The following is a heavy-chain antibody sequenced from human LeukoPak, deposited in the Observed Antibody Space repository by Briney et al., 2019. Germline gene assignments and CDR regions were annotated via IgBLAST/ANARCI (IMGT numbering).Heavy chain of an antibody. CDR3: VRGLYDSSTYRAFHI. J-gene: IGHJ3*02. Sequence: KPSETLSLTCTVSGGSISSSSYYWGWIRQPPGKGLEWIGSIYYSGSTYYNPSLKSRVTISVDTSKNQFSLKLSSVTAADTAVYYCVRGLYDSSTYRAFHIWGQGTMVTVSS. V-gene: IGHV4-39*01. CDR2: IYYSGST. D-gene: IGHD3-22*01. CDR1: GGSISSSSYY.